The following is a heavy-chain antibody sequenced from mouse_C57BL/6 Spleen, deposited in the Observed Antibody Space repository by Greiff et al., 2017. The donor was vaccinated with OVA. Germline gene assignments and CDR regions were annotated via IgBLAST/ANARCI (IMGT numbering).Heavy chain of an antibody. D-gene: IGHD2-3*01. Sequence: EVKLMESGGGLVKPGGSLKLSCAASGFTFSDYGMHWVRQAPEKGLEWVAYISSGSSTIYYADTVKGRFTISRDNAKNTLFLQMTSLRSEDTAMYYCARTGDGYYALGFAYWGQGTLVTVSA. J-gene: IGHJ3*01. CDR3: ARTGDGYYALGFAY. CDR2: ISSGSSTI. CDR1: GFTFSDYG. V-gene: IGHV5-17*01.